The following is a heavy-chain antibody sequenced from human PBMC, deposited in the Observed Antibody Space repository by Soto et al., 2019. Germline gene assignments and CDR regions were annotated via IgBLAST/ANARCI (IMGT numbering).Heavy chain of an antibody. Sequence: QVQLQESGPGLVKPSQTLSLTCTVSGGSISSGGYYWSWIRQHPGKGLEWIGYSYYSGSTYYNPSLKSRVTQSEDTSKNQTSLKMSYVTATDTAVYYCARGRTSSPTPCDYWGQLNLGTDSS. V-gene: IGHV4-31*03. CDR2: SYYSGST. CDR3: ARGRTSSPTPCDY. J-gene: IGHJ4*02. CDR1: GGSISSGGYY.